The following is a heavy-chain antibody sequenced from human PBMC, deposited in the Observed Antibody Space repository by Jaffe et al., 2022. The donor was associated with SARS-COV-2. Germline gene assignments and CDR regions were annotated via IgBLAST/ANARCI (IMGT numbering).Heavy chain of an antibody. CDR1: GFTFSSYA. CDR3: ARAEDTTDPCDY. CDR2: ISYDGSNK. Sequence: QVQLVESGGGVVQPGRSLRLSCAASGFTFSSYAMHWVRQAPGKGLEWVAVISYDGSNKYYADSVKGRFTISRDNSKNTLYLQMNSLRAEDTAVYYCARAEDTTDPCDYWGQGTLVTVSS. J-gene: IGHJ4*02. V-gene: IGHV3-30-3*01. D-gene: IGHD1-1*01.